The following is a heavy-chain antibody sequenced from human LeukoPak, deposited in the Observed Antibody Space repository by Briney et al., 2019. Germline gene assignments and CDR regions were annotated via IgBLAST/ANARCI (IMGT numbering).Heavy chain of an antibody. CDR1: GYGFPNYW. D-gene: IGHD6-19*01. V-gene: IGHV5-51*01. J-gene: IGHJ4*02. Sequence: GGSLRISCKGSGYGFPNYWIGWLRQMPGKGLEWMGIIYPADPDARYSPSFQGQVTLSADKSISTAYLQWSSLKASDTAIYYCARSSGSGWSFFDYWGQGTLVTVSS. CDR3: ARSSGSGWSFFDY. CDR2: IYPADPDA.